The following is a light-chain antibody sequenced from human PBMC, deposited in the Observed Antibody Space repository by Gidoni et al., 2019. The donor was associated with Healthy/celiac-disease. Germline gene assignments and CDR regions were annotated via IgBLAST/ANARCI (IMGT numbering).Light chain of an antibody. CDR1: SSDVGGYNY. CDR3: SSYAGSNNRV. Sequence: VTISCTGTSSDVGGYNYVSWYQQHPGKAPKLMIYEVSKRPSGVPDRFSGSKSGNTASLTVSGLQAEDEADYYCSSYAGSNNRVFGTGTKVTVL. J-gene: IGLJ1*01. CDR2: EVS. V-gene: IGLV2-8*01.